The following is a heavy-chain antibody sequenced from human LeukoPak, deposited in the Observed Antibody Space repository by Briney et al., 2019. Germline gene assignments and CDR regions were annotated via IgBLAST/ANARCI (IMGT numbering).Heavy chain of an antibody. V-gene: IGHV3-23*01. D-gene: IGHD2-2*01. CDR3: ARGVVPAAMEWGYFDY. CDR1: GFTFSSYG. CDR2: ISGSGGST. J-gene: IGHJ4*02. Sequence: GGSLRLSCAASGFTFSSYGMSWVRQAPGKGLEWVSAISGSGGSTYYADSVKGRFTISRDNSKNTLYLQMNSLRAEDTAVYYCARGVVPAAMEWGYFDYWGQGTLVTVSS.